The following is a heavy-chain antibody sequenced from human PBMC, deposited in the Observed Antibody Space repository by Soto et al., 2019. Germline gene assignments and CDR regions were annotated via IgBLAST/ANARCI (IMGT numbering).Heavy chain of an antibody. CDR1: VGSISSYY. CDR3: ARDKDYCSSTACYPSETYGMDI. CDR2: IYTSGST. Sequence: SETLSLTCTVSVGSISSYYWTWIRQPAGKGLEWIGRIYTSGSTNYNPSLKSRVTMSVDTSKNQFSLNLNSVTAADTAVYYCARDKDYCSSTACYPSETYGMDIWGQGTTVT. D-gene: IGHD2-2*01. V-gene: IGHV4-4*07. J-gene: IGHJ6*02.